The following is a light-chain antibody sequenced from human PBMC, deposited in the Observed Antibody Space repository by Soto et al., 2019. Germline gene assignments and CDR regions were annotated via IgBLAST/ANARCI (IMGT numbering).Light chain of an antibody. V-gene: IGLV3-1*01. Sequence: SYELIQPPSVSVSPGQTASINCSGDKLGNRFASWYRQKPGQSPVLVIFQDIKRPSGVPERFSGSNSGNTAALTISGTQTTDEADYYCQAWDSDTVFFGGGTKLTVL. CDR3: QAWDSDTVF. J-gene: IGLJ2*01. CDR2: QDI. CDR1: KLGNRF.